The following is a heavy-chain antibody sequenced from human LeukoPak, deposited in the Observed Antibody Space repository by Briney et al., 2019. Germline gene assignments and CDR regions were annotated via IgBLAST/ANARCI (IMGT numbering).Heavy chain of an antibody. CDR3: TRDEVAGWLQPADAFDI. J-gene: IGHJ3*02. V-gene: IGHV3-49*02. D-gene: IGHD5-18*01. Sequence: RRVRQAPGKGVEGVGVIRSKAYGGTTECAASVKGRFTISRDDSKSIAYLQMNSLKTEDTAVYYCTRDEVAGWLQPADAFDIWGQGTMVTVSS. CDR2: IRSKAYGGTT.